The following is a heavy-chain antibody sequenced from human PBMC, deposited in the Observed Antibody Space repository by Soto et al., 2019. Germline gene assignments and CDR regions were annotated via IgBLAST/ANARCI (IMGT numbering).Heavy chain of an antibody. Sequence: QLQLQESGPGLVKPSETLSLTCTVSGGSISSTSHHWGWIRQPPGKGLEWIGSIYYSGSTYYNPSLKSRVTMSVDTSKNQSSLKLSSVTAADTAVYYCANCPSGYDPNWFDPWGQGTLVTVSS. CDR2: IYYSGST. V-gene: IGHV4-39*01. CDR3: ANCPSGYDPNWFDP. CDR1: GGSISSTSHH. J-gene: IGHJ5*02. D-gene: IGHD5-12*01.